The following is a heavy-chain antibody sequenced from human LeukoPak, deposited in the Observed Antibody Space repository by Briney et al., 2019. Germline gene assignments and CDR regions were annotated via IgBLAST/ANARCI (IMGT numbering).Heavy chain of an antibody. Sequence: PSQTLSLTCSVSGDSISIGDYRWSWIRQSPGKGLEWIGYIYYIGTAYYNPSLRSRVALSADTSKNQFSLKPNSVTVADSAVYFCARARGDSPRIYYYMDVWGKGTTVTVSS. CDR2: IYYIGTA. CDR3: ARARGDSPRIYYYMDV. CDR1: GDSISIGDYR. D-gene: IGHD3-16*01. V-gene: IGHV4-30-4*01. J-gene: IGHJ6*03.